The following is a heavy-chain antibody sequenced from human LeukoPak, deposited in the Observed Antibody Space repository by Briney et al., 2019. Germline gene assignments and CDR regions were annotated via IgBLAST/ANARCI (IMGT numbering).Heavy chain of an antibody. D-gene: IGHD5-24*01. CDR2: IYYSGST. CDR3: AGGEMATTFDY. J-gene: IGHJ4*02. CDR1: GGSISSSSYY. V-gene: IGHV4-39*07. Sequence: SETLSLTCTVSGGSISSSSYYWGWIRQPPGKGLEWIGTIYYSGSTYYNPSLKSRVTISVDTSKNQFSLKLSSVTAADTAVYYCAGGEMATTFDYWGQGTLVTVSS.